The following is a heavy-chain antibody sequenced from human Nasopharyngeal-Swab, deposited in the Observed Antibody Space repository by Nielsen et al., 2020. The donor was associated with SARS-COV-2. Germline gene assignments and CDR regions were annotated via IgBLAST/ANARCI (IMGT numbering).Heavy chain of an antibody. J-gene: IGHJ4*02. CDR2: ISSSSSHI. D-gene: IGHD5-12*01. Sequence: GGSLRLSCAASGFTFSSYSMNWVRQAPGKGLEWVSSISSSSSHIYYADSVKGRFTISRDNAKNSLYLQMNSLRAEDTAVYYCARDGPMVATPDWGQGTLVTVSS. V-gene: IGHV3-21*01. CDR1: GFTFSSYS. CDR3: ARDGPMVATPD.